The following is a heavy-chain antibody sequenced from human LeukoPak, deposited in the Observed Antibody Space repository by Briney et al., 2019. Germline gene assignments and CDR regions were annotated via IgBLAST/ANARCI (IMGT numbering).Heavy chain of an antibody. CDR3: ARAPYDSSGYYYDWFDP. J-gene: IGHJ5*02. Sequence: SETLSLTCTVSGYSISSGYYWGWIRQPPGKGLEWIGSIYHSGSTYYNPSLKSRVTISVDTSKNQFSLKLSSVTAADTAVYYCARAPYDSSGYYYDWFDPWGQGTLVTVSS. CDR1: GYSISSGYY. CDR2: IYHSGST. V-gene: IGHV4-38-2*02. D-gene: IGHD3-22*01.